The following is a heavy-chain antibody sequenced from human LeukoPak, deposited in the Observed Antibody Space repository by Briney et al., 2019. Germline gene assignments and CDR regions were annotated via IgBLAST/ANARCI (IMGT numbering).Heavy chain of an antibody. CDR1: GFTFSSYG. D-gene: IGHD2-15*01. J-gene: IGHJ4*02. CDR2: IRYDGSNK. V-gene: IGHV3-30*02. CDR3: AKVLWGDCSGGGCGLHYFDY. Sequence: GGSLRLSCAASGFTFSSYGMHWVRQAPGKGLEWVAFIRYDGSNKYYADSVKGRFTISRDNSKNTLYLQMNSLRAEDTAVYYCAKVLWGDCSGGGCGLHYFDYWGQGTLVTVSS.